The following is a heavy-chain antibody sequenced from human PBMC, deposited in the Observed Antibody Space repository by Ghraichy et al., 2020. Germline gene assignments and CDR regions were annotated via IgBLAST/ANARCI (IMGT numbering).Heavy chain of an antibody. CDR1: GDSITSYY. CDR2: IYYSGTT. D-gene: IGHD3-9*01. CDR3: ASAPFDIWTTSYLWFDP. V-gene: IGHV4-59*01. J-gene: IGHJ5*02. Sequence: SQTLSLTCTVSGDSITSYYWSWLRQPPGKGLEWIGYIYYSGTTKYNPSLKSRATISIDTSKNQFSLKLRSVTAADTALYYCASAPFDIWTTSYLWFDPWGQGTLVTVSS.